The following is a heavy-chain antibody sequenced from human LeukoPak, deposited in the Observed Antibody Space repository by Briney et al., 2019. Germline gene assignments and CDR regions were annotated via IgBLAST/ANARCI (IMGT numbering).Heavy chain of an antibody. CDR2: MNPNSGNT. CDR1: GFTFSSYG. J-gene: IGHJ4*02. D-gene: IGHD3-3*01. Sequence: ASVKVSCKASGFTFSSYGMNWVRQATGQGLEWMGWMNPNSGNTGYAQKFQGRVTMTRDSSRSTAYMELSSLRSEDTAVYYCARGYYDFWSGYFEFDYWGQGTLVTVSS. V-gene: IGHV1-8*01. CDR3: ARGYYDFWSGYFEFDY.